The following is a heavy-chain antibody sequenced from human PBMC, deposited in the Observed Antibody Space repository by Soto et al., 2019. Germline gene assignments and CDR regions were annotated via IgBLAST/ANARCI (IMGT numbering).Heavy chain of an antibody. D-gene: IGHD3-16*02. CDR3: ARSVVIVHIGYMEV. J-gene: IGHJ6*03. CDR1: GGTFTNYI. V-gene: IGHV1-69*02. CDR2: FIPIQGKA. Sequence: QVQLVQSGAEVKKPGSSVKVSCEASGGTFTNYIFSWVRQAPGQGLEWMGRFIPIQGKADYALKFQDRVTFTADESTKTGYIEMRGLGPEGRALYFCARSVVIVHIGYMEVWGKGTAISVSS.